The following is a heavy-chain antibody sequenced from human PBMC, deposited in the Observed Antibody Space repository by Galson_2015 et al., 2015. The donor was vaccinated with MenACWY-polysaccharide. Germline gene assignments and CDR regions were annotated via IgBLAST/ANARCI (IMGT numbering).Heavy chain of an antibody. CDR2: MSYDGSNK. CDR1: GFTFSTYW. V-gene: IGHV3-30*03. Sequence: SLRLSCAASGFTFSTYWMHWVRQAPGKGLEWVAVMSYDGSNKYYIDSVKGRFTISKDTSKNSLYLQINSLRAEDTAVYYCARGRLDYWGQGTLVTVSS. CDR3: ARGRLDY. J-gene: IGHJ4*02.